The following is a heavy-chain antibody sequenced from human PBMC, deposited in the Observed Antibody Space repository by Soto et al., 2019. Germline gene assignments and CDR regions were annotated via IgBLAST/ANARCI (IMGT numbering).Heavy chain of an antibody. Sequence: EVQLLESGGGLVQPGGSLRLSCAASGFTFSSYAMSWVRQAPGKGLEWVSAISGSGGSTYYADSVKGRFTISRDNSKNTLYLQMNSPRAEDTAVYYCAKDYCSSTSCYDYYYYYYMDVWGKGTTVTVSS. D-gene: IGHD2-2*01. CDR3: AKDYCSSTSCYDYYYYYYMDV. V-gene: IGHV3-23*01. CDR1: GFTFSSYA. J-gene: IGHJ6*03. CDR2: ISGSGGST.